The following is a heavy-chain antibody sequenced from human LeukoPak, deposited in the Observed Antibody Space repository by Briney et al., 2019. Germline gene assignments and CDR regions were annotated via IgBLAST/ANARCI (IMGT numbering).Heavy chain of an antibody. CDR2: MSPSSGDT. J-gene: IGHJ4*02. D-gene: IGHD7-27*01. V-gene: IGHV1-8*01. Sequence: ASVKVSCKASGYTFTSYDFNWVRQATGQRPEWMGWMSPSSGDTGYAQKFQDRVTMTRNTSISTAYMELSSLRSDDMAVYYCARGPPNWGYDYWGPGTLVTVSS. CDR3: ARGPPNWGYDY. CDR1: GYTFTSYD.